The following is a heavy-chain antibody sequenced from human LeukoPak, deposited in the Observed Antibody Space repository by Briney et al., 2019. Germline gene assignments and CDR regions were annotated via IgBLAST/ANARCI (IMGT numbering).Heavy chain of an antibody. CDR2: ISYDGSNK. D-gene: IGHD3-16*01. Sequence: GGSLRLSCAASGFTFSSYGMHWVRQAPGKGLEWVAVISYDGSNKYYADSVKGRFTISRDNAKNSLYLQMNSLRDEDTAVYYCARVYDYVWGSHFDYWGQGTLVTVSS. CDR3: ARVYDYVWGSHFDY. J-gene: IGHJ4*02. CDR1: GFTFSSYG. V-gene: IGHV3-30*03.